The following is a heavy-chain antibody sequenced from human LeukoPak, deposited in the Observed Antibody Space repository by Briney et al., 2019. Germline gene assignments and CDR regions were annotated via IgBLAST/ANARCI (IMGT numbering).Heavy chain of an antibody. J-gene: IGHJ3*02. D-gene: IGHD3-10*01. CDR2: IYYSGSA. V-gene: IGHV4-61*01. CDR1: GGSVSSASSY. CDR3: ARVEWFGELSPFDI. Sequence: SETLSLTCTVSGGSVSSASSYWSWIRQPPGKGLEWIGHIYYSGSANYNPSLKGRVTISVDTSKNQFSLKMSSVTGAETAVYYCARVEWFGELSPFDIWGQGTMVTVSS.